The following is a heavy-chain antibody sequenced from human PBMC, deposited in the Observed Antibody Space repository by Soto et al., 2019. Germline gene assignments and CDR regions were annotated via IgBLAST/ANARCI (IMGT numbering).Heavy chain of an antibody. CDR2: IIPIFGTA. Sequence: QVQLVQAGAEVKKPGSSVKVSCKASGGTFSSYAISWVRQAPGQGLEWMGGIIPIFGTANYAQKFQGRVTITADESTRTAYMELSSLRSEDTAVYYCARITLRGGGNGHDDYWGQGTLVTVSS. D-gene: IGHD2-15*01. V-gene: IGHV1-69*12. J-gene: IGHJ4*02. CDR1: GGTFSSYA. CDR3: ARITLRGGGNGHDDY.